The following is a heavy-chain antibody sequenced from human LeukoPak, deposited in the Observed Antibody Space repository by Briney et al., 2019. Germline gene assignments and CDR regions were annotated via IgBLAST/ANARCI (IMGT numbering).Heavy chain of an antibody. V-gene: IGHV3-74*01. J-gene: IGHJ2*01. CDR2: IDNDGRST. CDR3: ARDSNTDWYFDL. CDR1: GFTFSSHW. D-gene: IGHD2-8*02. Sequence: GGSLRLSCAASGFTFSSHWVHWVRQAPGKGLVWVSHIDNDGRSTRYADSVKGRFTISRDNAKNTVYLQMNSLRAEDTAVYYCARDSNTDWYFDLWGRGTLVTVSS.